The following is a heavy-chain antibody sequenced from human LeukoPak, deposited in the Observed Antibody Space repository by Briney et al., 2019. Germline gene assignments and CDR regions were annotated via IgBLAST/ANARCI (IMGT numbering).Heavy chain of an antibody. J-gene: IGHJ4*02. CDR2: TRSKAYSGTT. V-gene: IGHV3-49*04. Sequence: GGSLRLSCTASGFTFGDYAMSLVRQAPGKGLERVGFTRSKAYSGTTEYAASVKGRFTISRDDSKSIAYLQMNSLKTEDTAVYYCTRVHCSGGSCFDYWGQGTLVTVSS. CDR3: TRVHCSGGSCFDY. CDR1: GFTFGDYA. D-gene: IGHD2-15*01.